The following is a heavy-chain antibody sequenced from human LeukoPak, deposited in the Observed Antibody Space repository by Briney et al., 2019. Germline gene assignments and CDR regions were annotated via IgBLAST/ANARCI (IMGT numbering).Heavy chain of an antibody. V-gene: IGHV3-30-3*01. Sequence: PGGSLRLSCAASGFTFGSYAMHWVRQAPGKELEWVSVISYDGSNKYYADSVKGRFTISRDNSKNTLYLQMNSLRAEDTAVYYCARDQYSGSYYVNFFDYWGQGTLVTVSS. CDR3: ARDQYSGSYYVNFFDY. CDR2: ISYDGSNK. J-gene: IGHJ4*02. D-gene: IGHD1-26*01. CDR1: GFTFGSYA.